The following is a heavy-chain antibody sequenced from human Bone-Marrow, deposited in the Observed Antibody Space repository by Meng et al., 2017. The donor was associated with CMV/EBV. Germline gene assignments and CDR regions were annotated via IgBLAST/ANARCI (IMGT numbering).Heavy chain of an antibody. V-gene: IGHV3-30-3*01. CDR3: ARDSSGYPDRY. D-gene: IGHD3-22*01. Sequence: GESLKISCAASGFTFSNYGLHWVRQAPGKGLEWVAVISYDASNKYYADSVKGRFTISRDNSKNTLYLQMNSLRAEDTAVYYCARDSSGYPDRYWGQGPRVTGSS. CDR2: ISYDASNK. CDR1: GFTFSNYG. J-gene: IGHJ4*02.